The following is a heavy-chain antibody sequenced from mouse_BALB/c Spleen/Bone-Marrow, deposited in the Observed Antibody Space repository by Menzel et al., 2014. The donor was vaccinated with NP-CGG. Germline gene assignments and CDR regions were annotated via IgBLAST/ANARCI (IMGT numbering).Heavy chain of an antibody. CDR1: GFSLTSYG. CDR3: ARMRYYGNYYAMDY. Sequence: QVQLQQPGPGLVQPSQSLSITCTVSGFSLTSYGVHWVRQSPGKGLEWLGVKWSGGSTDYNAAFISRLSISKDNSKSQVFFKMNSLQANDTAIYYCARMRYYGNYYAMDYWGQGTSVTVSS. J-gene: IGHJ4*01. V-gene: IGHV2-2*02. D-gene: IGHD2-1*01. CDR2: KWSGGST.